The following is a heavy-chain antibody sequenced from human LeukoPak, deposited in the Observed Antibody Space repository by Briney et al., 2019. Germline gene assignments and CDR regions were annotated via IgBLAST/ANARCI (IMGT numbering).Heavy chain of an antibody. J-gene: IGHJ5*02. CDR1: GGSISSGDYY. Sequence: SQTLSLTYTVSGGSISSGDYYWSWIRQHPGKGLEWIGYIYYSGSTYYNPSLKSRVTISVDTSKNQFSLKLSSVTAADTAVYYCARDPHSSGWYPWFDPWGQGTLVTVSS. D-gene: IGHD6-19*01. CDR2: IYYSGST. CDR3: ARDPHSSGWYPWFDP. V-gene: IGHV4-31*03.